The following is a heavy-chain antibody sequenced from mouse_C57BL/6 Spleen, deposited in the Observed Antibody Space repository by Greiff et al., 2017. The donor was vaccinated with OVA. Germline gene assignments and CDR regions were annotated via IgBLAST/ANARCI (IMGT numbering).Heavy chain of an antibody. V-gene: IGHV10-1*01. Sequence: GGGLVQPKGSLKLSCAASGFSFNTYAMNWVRQAPGKGLEWVVRIRSKSNNYATYYADLVNDRFTNSRDDYESMISLRMDNLKTEDTAMYYCVRACYGNYGFAYWGKGTLVTVSA. J-gene: IGHJ3*01. D-gene: IGHD2-10*01. CDR1: GFSFNTYA. CDR2: IRSKSNNYAT. CDR3: VRACYGNYGFAY.